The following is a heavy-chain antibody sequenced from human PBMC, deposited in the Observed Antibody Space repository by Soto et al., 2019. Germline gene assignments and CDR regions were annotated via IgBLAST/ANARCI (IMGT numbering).Heavy chain of an antibody. D-gene: IGHD2-2*01. V-gene: IGHV4-38-2*01. J-gene: IGHJ6*02. Sequence: LSLTCAVSGYSISSGNYWAWIRQPPGRGLEWIGSLYHIGSTHYNTSLKSRVTISVDTSKNHFSLKLSSVTAADTAIYYCRSSTSCYDESCVDVWGQGTMVTVSS. CDR1: GYSISSGNY. CDR3: RSSTSCYDESCVDV. CDR2: LYHIGST.